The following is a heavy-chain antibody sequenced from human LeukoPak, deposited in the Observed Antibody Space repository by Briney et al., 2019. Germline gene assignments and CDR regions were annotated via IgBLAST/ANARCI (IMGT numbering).Heavy chain of an antibody. Sequence: PGGSLRLSCGASGITFNNAWMTWVRQAPGKGLEWVGRIKSKTDGGTTDYAAPVKGRFTISRDDSKNMLYLQMNSLRAEDTAVYYCAKDTNSGSYYIYWGQGTLVTVSS. CDR2: IKSKTDGGTT. D-gene: IGHD1-26*01. CDR3: AKDTNSGSYYIY. CDR1: GITFNNAW. J-gene: IGHJ4*02. V-gene: IGHV3-15*01.